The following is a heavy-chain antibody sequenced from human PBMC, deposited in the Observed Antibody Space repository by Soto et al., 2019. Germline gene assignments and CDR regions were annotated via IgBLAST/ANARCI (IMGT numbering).Heavy chain of an antibody. J-gene: IGHJ6*02. D-gene: IGHD6-13*01. Sequence: QVQLGQSGAEVKKPGSSVKVSCKASGGTFSSYAISWVRQAPGQGLEWMGGIIPIFGTANYAQNFQGRVTITADESTSTAYMELSSLRSEDTAVYYCARDLRAAGRPGMDVWGQGTTVTVSS. CDR1: GGTFSSYA. V-gene: IGHV1-69*01. CDR3: ARDLRAAGRPGMDV. CDR2: IIPIFGTA.